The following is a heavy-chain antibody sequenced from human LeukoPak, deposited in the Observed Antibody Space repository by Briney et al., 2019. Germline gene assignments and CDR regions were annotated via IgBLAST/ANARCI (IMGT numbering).Heavy chain of an antibody. V-gene: IGHV1-2*02. Sequence: ASVKVSCKASGYTFNGYYIHWVRQAPGQGLEWMGWINPNSGGTNYAQKFQGRVTMTRDTSISTAYMELSRLRSDDTAVYYCATAREYSSGWYYFDYWGQGTLVTVSS. CDR2: INPNSGGT. CDR1: GYTFNGYY. CDR3: ATAREYSSGWYYFDY. D-gene: IGHD6-19*01. J-gene: IGHJ4*02.